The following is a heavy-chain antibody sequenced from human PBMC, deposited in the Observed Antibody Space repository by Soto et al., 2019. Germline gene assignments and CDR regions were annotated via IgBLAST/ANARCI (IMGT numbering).Heavy chain of an antibody. CDR1: GGTFSNYP. Sequence: QVQLVQSGAEVKKPGSSVKVSCKASGGTFSNYPFSWVRQAPGQGLEWMGGIIPIFGTANYAQKFQGRATITADESTTTIYMELSGLRSEDTAVYYCARVLEFRDGYISHFDFWGQGTLVTVSS. D-gene: IGHD1-1*01. V-gene: IGHV1-69*01. CDR2: IIPIFGTA. CDR3: ARVLEFRDGYISHFDF. J-gene: IGHJ4*02.